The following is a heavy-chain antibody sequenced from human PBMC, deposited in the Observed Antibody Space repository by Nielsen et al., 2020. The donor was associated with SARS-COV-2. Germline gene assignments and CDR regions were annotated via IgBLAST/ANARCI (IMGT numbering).Heavy chain of an antibody. V-gene: IGHV3-23*03. Sequence: GESLKISCAASGFTFSSYAMSWVRQAPGKGLEWVSVIYSGGSSTYYADSVKGRFTISRDNSKNTLYLQMNSPRAEDTAVYYCAKLQFGSIAAATWGQGTLVTVSS. D-gene: IGHD6-13*01. CDR3: AKLQFGSIAAAT. CDR2: IYSGGSST. CDR1: GFTFSSYA. J-gene: IGHJ5*02.